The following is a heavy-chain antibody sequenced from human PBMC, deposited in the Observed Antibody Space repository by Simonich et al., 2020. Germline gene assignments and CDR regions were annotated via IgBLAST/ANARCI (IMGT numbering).Heavy chain of an antibody. CDR3: ARGRGGMSRGYVDY. CDR1: GYNFTSYA. Sequence: QVQLVQSGAEVKKPGASVKVSCKASGYNFTSYAINWVRQATGQGLEWMGWMNPNRGNTGYAQNFQGRVTITRNTSIITAYMELSSLSAEDTAVYYCARGRGGMSRGYVDYWGQGTLVTVSS. D-gene: IGHD2-15*01. CDR2: MNPNRGNT. V-gene: IGHV1-8*03. J-gene: IGHJ4*02.